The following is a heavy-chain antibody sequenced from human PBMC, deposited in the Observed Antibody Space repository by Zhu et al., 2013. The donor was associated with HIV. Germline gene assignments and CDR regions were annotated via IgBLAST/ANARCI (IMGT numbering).Heavy chain of an antibody. CDR3: ARPHYYDSSNDEAFDI. V-gene: IGHV1-69*02. D-gene: IGHD3-22*01. J-gene: IGHJ3*02. Sequence: QVQLVQSGAEVKKPGSSVKVSCKASGGTFSSYTISWVRQAPGQGLEWMGRIIPILGIANYAQKFQGRVTITADKSTSTAYMELSSLRSEDTAVYYCARPHYYDSSNDEAFDIWGQGTMVDRLF. CDR1: GGTFSSYT. CDR2: IIPILGIA.